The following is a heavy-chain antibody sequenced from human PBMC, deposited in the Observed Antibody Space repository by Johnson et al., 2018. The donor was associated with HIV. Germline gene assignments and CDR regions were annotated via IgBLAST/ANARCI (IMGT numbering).Heavy chain of an antibody. CDR1: GFTFSSYA. D-gene: IGHD3-10*01. CDR2: ISGSVGST. CDR3: ARTITKSAFDI. Sequence: VQLVESGGGLVQPGGSLRLSCSASGFTFSSYAMSWVRQAPGKGLEWVSVISGSVGSTHNADSVKGRFTISRDNSKNTLYLQMNSLRAEDTAVYYCARTITKSAFDIWGQGTMVTVSS. J-gene: IGHJ3*02. V-gene: IGHV3-23*04.